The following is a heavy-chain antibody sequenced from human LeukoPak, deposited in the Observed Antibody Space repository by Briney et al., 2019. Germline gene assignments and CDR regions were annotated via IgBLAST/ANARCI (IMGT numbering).Heavy chain of an antibody. D-gene: IGHD3-10*01. Sequence: ASVKVSCKASGYTFTGYYMHWVRQAPGQGLEWMGWINPNSGGTNYAQKFQGWVTMTRDTSISTAYMELSRLRSDDTAVYYCARGGPDYYGSGSYFDYWGQGTLVTVSS. CDR2: INPNSGGT. CDR3: ARGGPDYYGSGSYFDY. J-gene: IGHJ4*02. CDR1: GYTFTGYY. V-gene: IGHV1-2*04.